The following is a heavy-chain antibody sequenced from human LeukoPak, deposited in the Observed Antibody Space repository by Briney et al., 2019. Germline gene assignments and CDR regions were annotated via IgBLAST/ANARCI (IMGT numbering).Heavy chain of an antibody. D-gene: IGHD6-19*01. J-gene: IGHJ4*02. V-gene: IGHV1-69*05. Sequence: ASVKVSCKASGGTFSSYAISWVRQAPGQGLEWMGGIIPIFGTANYAQKFQGRVTITTDESTSTAYMELSSLRSEDTAVYYCARAPSPYSSGWSPQKNYYFDYWGQGTLVTVSS. CDR1: GGTFSSYA. CDR2: IIPIFGTA. CDR3: ARAPSPYSSGWSPQKNYYFDY.